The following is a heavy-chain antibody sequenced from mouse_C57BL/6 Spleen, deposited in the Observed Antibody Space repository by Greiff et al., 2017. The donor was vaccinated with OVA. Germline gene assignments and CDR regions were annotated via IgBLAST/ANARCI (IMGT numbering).Heavy chain of an antibody. CDR1: GFTFSSYG. CDR2: ISSGGSYT. D-gene: IGHD2-1*01. V-gene: IGHV5-6*01. Sequence: EVQLVESGGDLVKPGGSLKLSCAASGFTFSSYGMSWVRQTPDKRLEWVATISSGGSYTYYPDSVKGRFTISRDNAKNTRYLQMSSLKSEDTAMEDGARQEGNYEYWDVWGTGTTVTVSA. CDR3: ARQEGNYEYWDV. J-gene: IGHJ1*03.